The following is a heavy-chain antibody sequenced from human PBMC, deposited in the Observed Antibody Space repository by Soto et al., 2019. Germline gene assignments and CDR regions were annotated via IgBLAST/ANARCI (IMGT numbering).Heavy chain of an antibody. D-gene: IGHD3-10*01. J-gene: IGHJ4*02. CDR2: INPILSMS. V-gene: IGHV1-69*02. Sequence: GASVKVSCKASGDTFTFYSINWVRQAPGLGLEWMGRINPILSMSNYAQRFQGRVTMTADKSTSTAYMELSSLRSEDTAIYYCASSYGSGYRAFDYWGQGALGTV. CDR3: ASSYGSGYRAFDY. CDR1: GDTFTFYS.